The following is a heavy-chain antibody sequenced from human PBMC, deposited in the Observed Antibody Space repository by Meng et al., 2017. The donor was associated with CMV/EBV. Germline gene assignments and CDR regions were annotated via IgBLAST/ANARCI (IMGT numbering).Heavy chain of an antibody. D-gene: IGHD4-17*01. CDR3: AREVDDYGDGWYFDL. V-gene: IGHV1-69*01. CDR2: IIPIFGTA. Sequence: GVEAKSAGSLGKVSGKASGGTFSSYAISWVRQAPGQGLGWMGGIIPIFGTANYAQKFQGRVTITADESTSTAYMELSSLRSEDTAVYYCAREVDDYGDGWYFDLWGRGTLVTVSS. J-gene: IGHJ2*01. CDR1: GGTFSSYA.